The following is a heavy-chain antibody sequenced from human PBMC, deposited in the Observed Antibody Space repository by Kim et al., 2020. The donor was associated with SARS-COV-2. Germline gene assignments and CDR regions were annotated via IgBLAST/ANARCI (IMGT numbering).Heavy chain of an antibody. CDR1: GFTFSSYG. Sequence: GGSLRLSCAASGFTFSSYGMHWVRQAPGKGLEWVAVIWYDGSNKYYADSVKGRFTISRDNSKNTLYLQMNSLRAEDTAVYYCARAAYDFWSGFHFDYWGQGTLVTVSS. D-gene: IGHD3-3*01. J-gene: IGHJ4*02. V-gene: IGHV3-33*01. CDR3: ARAAYDFWSGFHFDY. CDR2: IWYDGSNK.